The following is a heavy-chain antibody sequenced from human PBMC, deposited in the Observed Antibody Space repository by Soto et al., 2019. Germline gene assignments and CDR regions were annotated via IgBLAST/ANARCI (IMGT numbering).Heavy chain of an antibody. D-gene: IGHD6-13*01. CDR2: ISGSGGST. J-gene: IGHJ6*03. V-gene: IGHV3-23*01. CDR3: AKPEDSSSWYSPSYYMDV. CDR1: GFTFSSYA. Sequence: GGSLRLSCAASGFTFSSYAMSWVRQAPGKGLEWVSAISGSGGSTYYADSVKGRFTISRDNSKNTLYLQMNSLRAEDTAVYFCAKPEDSSSWYSPSYYMDVWGKGTTVTVSS.